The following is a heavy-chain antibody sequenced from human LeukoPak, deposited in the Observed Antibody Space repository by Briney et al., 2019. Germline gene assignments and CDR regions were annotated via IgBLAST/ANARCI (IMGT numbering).Heavy chain of an antibody. D-gene: IGHD3-3*01. CDR3: ARAGIYYFDY. CDR2: IYGGGST. CDR1: GFTVSSNY. V-gene: IGHV3-66*01. Sequence: GGSLRLSCAASGFTVSSNYMGWVRQAPGKGLEWVSFIYGGGSTYYADSVKGRFIISRDNSKNTLYLQMNSLRAEDTAVYYCARAGIYYFDYWGQGTLVTVSS. J-gene: IGHJ4*02.